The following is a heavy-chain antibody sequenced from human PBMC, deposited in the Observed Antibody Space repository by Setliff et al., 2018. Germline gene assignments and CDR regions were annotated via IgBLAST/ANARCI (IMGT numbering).Heavy chain of an antibody. Sequence: KPSETLSLTCTVSDGSLSTYYWSWIRQPPGKGLEFIGYVYYSGTANYSPSLRSRLTISVDTSKNQFSLNLRSVTAADTAVYYCARGGTFRYFDFWGQGAPVTVSS. CDR2: VYYSGTA. CDR1: DGSLSTYY. J-gene: IGHJ4*02. CDR3: ARGGTFRYFDF. D-gene: IGHD5-12*01. V-gene: IGHV4-59*01.